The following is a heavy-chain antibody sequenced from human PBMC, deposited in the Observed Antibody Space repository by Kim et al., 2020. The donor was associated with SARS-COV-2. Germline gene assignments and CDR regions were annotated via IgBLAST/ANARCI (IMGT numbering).Heavy chain of an antibody. J-gene: IGHJ4*02. V-gene: IGHV3-48*03. D-gene: IGHD4-4*01. Sequence: YYGDSARGRFPISRDNDKNSLYLQMNSLRAEDTAVYYCARGPNYSPFDYWGQGTLVTVSS. CDR3: ARGPNYSPFDY.